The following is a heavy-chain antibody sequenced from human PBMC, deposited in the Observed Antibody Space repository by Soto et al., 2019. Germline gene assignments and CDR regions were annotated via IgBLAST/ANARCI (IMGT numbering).Heavy chain of an antibody. J-gene: IGHJ4*02. CDR2: MYYDGSA. CDR3: ARHVRRGGSFHIFDY. D-gene: IGHD1-26*01. Sequence: QLQLQESGPGLVKPSETLSLTCTVSGGSITSSSYYWGWIRQPPGKGLEWIGSMYYDGSAFYNPSLKSRVTISVDTSKNKFSLKLNSVTAADTAVYFGARHVRRGGSFHIFDYWGQGTLVTVSS. V-gene: IGHV4-39*01. CDR1: GGSITSSSYY.